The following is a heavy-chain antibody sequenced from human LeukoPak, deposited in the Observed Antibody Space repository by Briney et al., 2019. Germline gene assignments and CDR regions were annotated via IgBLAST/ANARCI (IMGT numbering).Heavy chain of an antibody. D-gene: IGHD3-10*01. CDR1: GFTFSSYA. V-gene: IGHV3-23*01. CDR3: AKDIEVWFGESPSYYFDY. CDR2: ISGSGGST. J-gene: IGHJ4*02. Sequence: GGSLRLSCAASGFTFSSYAMSWVRQAPGKGLEWVSAISGSGGSTYYADSVKGRFTISRDNAKNSLYLQMNSLRAEDTALYYCAKDIEVWFGESPSYYFDYWGQGTLVTVFS.